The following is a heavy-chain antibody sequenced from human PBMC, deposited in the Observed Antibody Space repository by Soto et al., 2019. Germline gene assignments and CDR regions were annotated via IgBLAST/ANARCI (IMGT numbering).Heavy chain of an antibody. CDR3: AKDARATVKAWGAYYFDY. D-gene: IGHD1-26*01. CDR2: ISYDGSNK. V-gene: IGHV3-30*18. J-gene: IGHJ4*02. CDR1: GFTFSSYG. Sequence: QVQLVESGGGVVQPGRSLRLSCAASGFTFSSYGMHWVRRAPGKGLEWVAVISYDGSNKYYADSVKGRFTISRDNSKNTVYLQMNSLRAEDTAVYYFAKDARATVKAWGAYYFDYWGQGTLVTVSS.